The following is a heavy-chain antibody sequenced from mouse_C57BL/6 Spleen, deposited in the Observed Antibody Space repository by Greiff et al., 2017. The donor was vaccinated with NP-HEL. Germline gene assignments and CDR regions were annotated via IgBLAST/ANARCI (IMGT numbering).Heavy chain of an antibody. J-gene: IGHJ1*03. CDR2: INPNNGGT. CDR1: GYTFTDYN. D-gene: IGHD2-10*02. CDR3: ARSGYGNYWYFDV. V-gene: IGHV1-18*01. Sequence: EVQLQQSGPELVKPGASVKIPCKASGYTFTDYNMDWVKQSPGKSLEWIGDINPNNGGTIYNQKFKGKATLTVDKSSSTAYMELRSLTSEDTAVYYCARSGYGNYWYFDVWGTGTTVTVSS.